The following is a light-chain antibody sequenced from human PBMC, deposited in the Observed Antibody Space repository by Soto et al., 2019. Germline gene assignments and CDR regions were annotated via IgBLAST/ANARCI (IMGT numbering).Light chain of an antibody. Sequence: EIVLTQSPGTLSLSPGERATLSCRASRSIASGYLAWYQQKPGQAPRLLIYGASTRATGIPARFSGSGSGTEFTLTISSLQSEDFAVYYCQQYNNWPRGTFGQGTKVDIK. CDR2: GAS. CDR3: QQYNNWPRGT. J-gene: IGKJ1*01. CDR1: RSIASGY. V-gene: IGKV3-15*01.